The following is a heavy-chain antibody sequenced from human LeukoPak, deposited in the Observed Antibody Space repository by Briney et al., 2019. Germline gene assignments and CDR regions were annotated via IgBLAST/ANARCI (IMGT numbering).Heavy chain of an antibody. CDR1: GFTFSRNA. CDR2: MSSDGSKK. Sequence: GGSLRLSCAASGFTFSRNAMHWVRQAPGKGLEWVAVMSSDGSKKYYADSVKGRFTISRDNSKNTLYLQMNSLRAEDTAVYYCAKKFTGTTVISGDYFDYWGQGTQVTVSS. D-gene: IGHD4-17*01. V-gene: IGHV3-30-3*02. J-gene: IGHJ4*02. CDR3: AKKFTGTTVISGDYFDY.